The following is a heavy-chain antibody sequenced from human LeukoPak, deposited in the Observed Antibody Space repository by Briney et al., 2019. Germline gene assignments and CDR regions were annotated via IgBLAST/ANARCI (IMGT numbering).Heavy chain of an antibody. CDR3: ARTVSGYPEYFQH. V-gene: IGHV1-69*04. Sequence: GSSVKVSCKASGGTFSSYAISWVRQAPGQGLEWMGRSIPILGIANYAQKFQGRVTITADKSTSTAYMELSSLRSEDTAVYYCARTVSGYPEYFQHWGQGTLVTVSS. J-gene: IGHJ1*01. CDR1: GGTFSSYA. D-gene: IGHD3-22*01. CDR2: SIPILGIA.